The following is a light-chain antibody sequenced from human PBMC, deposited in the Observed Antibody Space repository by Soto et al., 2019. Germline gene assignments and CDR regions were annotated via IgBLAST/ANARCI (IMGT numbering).Light chain of an antibody. CDR3: QQYGSSSYT. CDR1: QSVSSSY. J-gene: IGKJ2*01. Sequence: EIVLTQSPGTLSLSPGEGATLSCRASQSVSSSYLAWYQQKPGQAPRLLIYGASSRATGIPDRFSGSGSGTVFTLTISSLEPEDFAVYYCQQYGSSSYTFGQGTKVEIK. V-gene: IGKV3-20*01. CDR2: GAS.